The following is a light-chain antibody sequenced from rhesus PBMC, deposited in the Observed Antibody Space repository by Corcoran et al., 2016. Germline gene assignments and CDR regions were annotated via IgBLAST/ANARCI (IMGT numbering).Light chain of an antibody. CDR1: QSISSW. CDR3: LQYNSSPRT. J-gene: IGKJ4*01. V-gene: IGKV1-22*01. Sequence: DIQMTQSPASLSASVGDTVTITCRASQSISSWLDWYQQKPGKAPKPLLYRASSLQSGVPSRFSGSGSATDFTLTISSLQTEDFATYYCLQYNSSPRTFGGGTKVELK. CDR2: RAS.